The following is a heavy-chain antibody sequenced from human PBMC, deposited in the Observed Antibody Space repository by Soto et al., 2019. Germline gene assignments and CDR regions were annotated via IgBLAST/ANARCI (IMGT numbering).Heavy chain of an antibody. V-gene: IGHV3-48*02. Sequence: EVQLVESGGGLVQPGGSLRLCCAASGFTFSSYSMNWVRQAPGKGLEWVSYNSSSSSTIYYADSVKGRFTISRDNAKNSLYLQMNSLRDEDTAVYYCARDYDSSGYYFGSAFDIWGQGTMVTVSS. J-gene: IGHJ3*02. CDR3: ARDYDSSGYYFGSAFDI. CDR1: GFTFSSYS. D-gene: IGHD3-22*01. CDR2: NSSSSSTI.